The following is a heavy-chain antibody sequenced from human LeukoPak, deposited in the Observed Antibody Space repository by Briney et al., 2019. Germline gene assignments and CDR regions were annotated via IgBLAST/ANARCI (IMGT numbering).Heavy chain of an antibody. CDR2: INHGGST. D-gene: IGHD1-26*01. Sequence: PSETLSLTCAVYGGSFSGYYWSWIRQPPGKGLEWIGEINHGGSTNYNPSLKSRVTISVDTSKNQFSLKLSSVTAADTAVYYCARPVGATVFDIWGQGTMVTVSS. V-gene: IGHV4-34*01. CDR1: GGSFSGYY. J-gene: IGHJ3*02. CDR3: ARPVGATVFDI.